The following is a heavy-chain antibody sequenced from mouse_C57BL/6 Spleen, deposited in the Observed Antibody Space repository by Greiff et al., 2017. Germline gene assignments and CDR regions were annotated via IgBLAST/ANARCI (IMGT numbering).Heavy chain of an antibody. CDR1: GYAFSSSW. J-gene: IGHJ2*01. D-gene: IGHD3-2*02. CDR3: AKTAQATRFDY. V-gene: IGHV1-82*01. CDR2: IYPGDGDT. Sequence: VQLQQSGPELVKPGASVKIPCKASGYAFSSSWMNWVKQRPGKGLEWIGRIYPGDGDTNYNGKFKGKATLTADKSSSTAYMQLSSLTSEDSAVYFCAKTAQATRFDYWGQGTTLTVSS.